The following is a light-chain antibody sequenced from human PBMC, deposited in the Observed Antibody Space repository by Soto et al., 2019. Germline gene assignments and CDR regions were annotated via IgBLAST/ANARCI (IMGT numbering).Light chain of an antibody. Sequence: EIVLTQSSGTLSLSPGERATLSCRASQSVSSSYLAWYQQKPGQAPRLLIYGVSIRATGIPDRFAGSGSGPDFTLTISRLEPEDFAVYYCHQYGVLPKTFGQGTKVDIK. CDR3: HQYGVLPKT. CDR1: QSVSSSY. V-gene: IGKV3-20*01. CDR2: GVS. J-gene: IGKJ1*01.